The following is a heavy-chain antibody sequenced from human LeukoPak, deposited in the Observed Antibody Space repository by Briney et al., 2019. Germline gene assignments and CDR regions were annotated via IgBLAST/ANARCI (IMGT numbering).Heavy chain of an antibody. V-gene: IGHV3-48*03. CDR2: ISSSGSTI. CDR3: ARDSGYYDSSGPYYGMDV. Sequence: GGSLRLSCAASGFTFSSYEMNWVRQAPGKGLEWVSYISSSGSTIYYADSVKGRFTISRDNAKNSLYLQMNSLRAEDTAVYYCARDSGYYDSSGPYYGMDVWGQGTTVTVSS. D-gene: IGHD3-22*01. J-gene: IGHJ6*02. CDR1: GFTFSSYE.